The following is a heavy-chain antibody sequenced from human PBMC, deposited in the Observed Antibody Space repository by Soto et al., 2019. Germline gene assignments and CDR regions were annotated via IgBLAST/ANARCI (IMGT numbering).Heavy chain of an antibody. CDR1: GYTFTSYA. CDR2: ISAYNGNT. D-gene: IGHD2-2*01. V-gene: IGHV1-18*01. CDR3: AREDIVVVPAAKLSIAAAGWGGYYYYYGMDV. Sequence: ASVKVSCKASGYTFTSYAMHWVRQAPGQRLEWMGWISAYNGNTNYAQKLQGRVTMTTDTSTSTAYMELRSLRSDDTAVYYCAREDIVVVPAAKLSIAAAGWGGYYYYYGMDVWGQGTTVTVSS. J-gene: IGHJ6*02.